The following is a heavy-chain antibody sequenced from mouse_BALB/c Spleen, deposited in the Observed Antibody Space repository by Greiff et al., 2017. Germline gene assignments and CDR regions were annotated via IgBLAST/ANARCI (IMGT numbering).Heavy chain of an antibody. CDR2: INPSTGYT. Sequence: QVQLKESGAELAKPGASVKMSCKASGYTFTSYWMHWVKQRPGQGLEWIGYINPSTGYTEYNQKFKDKATLTADKSSSTAYMQLSSLTSEDSAVYYCAMGVYGNPFAYWGQGTLVTVSA. V-gene: IGHV1-7*01. D-gene: IGHD2-1*01. CDR3: AMGVYGNPFAY. CDR1: GYTFTSYW. J-gene: IGHJ3*01.